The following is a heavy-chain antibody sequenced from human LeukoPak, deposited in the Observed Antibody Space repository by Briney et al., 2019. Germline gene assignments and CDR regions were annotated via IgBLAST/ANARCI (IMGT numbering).Heavy chain of an antibody. J-gene: IGHJ5*02. V-gene: IGHV3-21*01. Sequence: GGSLRLSCAASGFTFSSYTMNWVRQAPGKGLERVSSISSGSTYIYYADSVRGRFTISRDNAKNSLYLQMNSLRAEDTALYYCARDCSSTSGCWGPWGQGTLVTVSS. D-gene: IGHD2-2*01. CDR2: ISSGSTYI. CDR3: ARDCSSTSGCWGP. CDR1: GFTFSSYT.